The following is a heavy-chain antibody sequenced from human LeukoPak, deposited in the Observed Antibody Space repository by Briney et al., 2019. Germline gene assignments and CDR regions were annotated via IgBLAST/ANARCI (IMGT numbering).Heavy chain of an antibody. CDR1: GFTFRNYG. J-gene: IGHJ4*02. V-gene: IGHV3-30*03. CDR2: TSFDGSNK. CDR3: ARDWEDSYGYVRFDY. Sequence: PGGSLRLSCAASGFTFRNYGMHWVRQAPGKGLEWVAVTSFDGSNKHYADSVKGRFSISRDNSKNTLYLQMNSLRAEDTAVYYCARDWEDSYGYVRFDYWGQGTLVTVSS. D-gene: IGHD5-18*01.